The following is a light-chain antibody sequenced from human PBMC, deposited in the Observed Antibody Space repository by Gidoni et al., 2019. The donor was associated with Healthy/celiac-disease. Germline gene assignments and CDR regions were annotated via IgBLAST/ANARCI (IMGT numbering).Light chain of an antibody. CDR2: GAS. Sequence: DIPLTQSPGTLALSPGERATLSCRASQSVSSSYLAWYQQKPGQAPKLLIYGASSRATGVPYRFSGSGSGTDFTLTISRLEPEDFAMYYCQQYGSSPWTFGQGTKVEIK. J-gene: IGKJ1*01. CDR3: QQYGSSPWT. CDR1: QSVSSSY. V-gene: IGKV3-20*01.